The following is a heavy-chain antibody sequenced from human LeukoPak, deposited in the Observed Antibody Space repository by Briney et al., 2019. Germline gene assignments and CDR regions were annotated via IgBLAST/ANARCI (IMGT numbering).Heavy chain of an antibody. D-gene: IGHD4-11*01. CDR2: ISYDGSNK. J-gene: IGHJ6*02. CDR3: ARATVTKRLGGMDV. CDR1: GFTFSSYA. Sequence: GGSLRLSCAASGFTFSSYAMHWVRQAPGKGLEWVAVISYDGSNKYYADSVKGRFTISRDNSKNTLYLQMNSLRAEDTAVYYCARATVTKRLGGMDVWGQGTTVTVSS. V-gene: IGHV3-30*14.